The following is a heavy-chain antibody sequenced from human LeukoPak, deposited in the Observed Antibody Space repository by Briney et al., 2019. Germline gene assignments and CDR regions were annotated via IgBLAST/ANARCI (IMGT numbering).Heavy chain of an antibody. CDR3: ARTNGYPNYYFDY. Sequence: SETLSLTCTVSGGSISSYYWSWIRQPPGKGLEWIGYIYYSGSTNYNPSLKSRVTISVDTSKNQFSLKLSSVTAADTAVYYCARTNGYPNYYFDYWGQGTLVTVSS. J-gene: IGHJ4*02. CDR2: IYYSGST. CDR1: GGSISSYY. D-gene: IGHD1-1*01. V-gene: IGHV4-59*01.